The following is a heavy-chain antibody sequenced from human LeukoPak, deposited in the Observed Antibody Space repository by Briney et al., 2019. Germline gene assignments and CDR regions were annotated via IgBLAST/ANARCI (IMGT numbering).Heavy chain of an antibody. V-gene: IGHV3-11*01. J-gene: IGHJ4*02. CDR2: ISKDGRSM. CDR1: GFTFSDYY. Sequence: PGGSLRLSCAASGFTFSDYYMSWIRQAPGKGLEWVSFISKDGRSMVYADSVKGRFTISRDNAKNSLYLQMNSLTADDTAVYFCARVRGSYSSDYWGQGTLVTVSS. D-gene: IGHD5-12*01. CDR3: ARVRGSYSSDY.